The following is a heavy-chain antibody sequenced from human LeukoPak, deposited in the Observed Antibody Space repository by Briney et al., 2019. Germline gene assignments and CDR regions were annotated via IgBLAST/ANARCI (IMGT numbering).Heavy chain of an antibody. D-gene: IGHD5-24*01. Sequence: LETLSLTCTVSGGSISSYYWSWIRQPPGKGLEWIGYIYYSGSTNYNPSLKSRVTISVDTSKNQFSLKLSSVTAADTAVYYCARDGMATGFDYWGQGTLVTVSS. CDR1: GGSISSYY. CDR3: ARDGMATGFDY. CDR2: IYYSGST. V-gene: IGHV4-59*01. J-gene: IGHJ4*02.